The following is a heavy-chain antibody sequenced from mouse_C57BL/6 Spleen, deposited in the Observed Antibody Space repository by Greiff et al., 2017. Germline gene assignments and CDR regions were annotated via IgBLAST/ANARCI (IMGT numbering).Heavy chain of an antibody. Sequence: EVMLVESGGGLVKPGGSLKLSCAASGFTFSAYGMHWVRQAPEKGLEWVAYFSSGSSTIYYADTVKGRFTFSRDNAKNTLFLQVTSLRSEDTAMFYCSRRSYYCNYAFDYWGQGTTLTVSS. CDR2: FSSGSSTI. CDR3: SRRSYYCNYAFDY. CDR1: GFTFSAYG. D-gene: IGHD2-1*01. J-gene: IGHJ2*01. V-gene: IGHV5-17*01.